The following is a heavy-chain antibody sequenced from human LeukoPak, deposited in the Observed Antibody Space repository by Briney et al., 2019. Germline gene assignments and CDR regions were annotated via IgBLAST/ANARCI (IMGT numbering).Heavy chain of an antibody. CDR3: ARVVRGVVTSNWFDP. CDR1: GDSLNTYY. Sequence: SETLSLTCTVSGDSLNTYYWTWIRQTPGKELEWIGFVASSGTSDYNPSLKSRVSISIDTSKNQFSLALTSVTPADTAVYYCARVVRGVVTSNWFDPWGQGTLVSVSS. CDR2: VASSGTS. D-gene: IGHD2-21*02. J-gene: IGHJ5*02. V-gene: IGHV4-59*01.